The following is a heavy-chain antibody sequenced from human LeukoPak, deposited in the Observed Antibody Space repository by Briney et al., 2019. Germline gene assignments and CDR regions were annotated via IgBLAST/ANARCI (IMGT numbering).Heavy chain of an antibody. V-gene: IGHV3-30-3*01. CDR3: ARDRVYSSHFDY. D-gene: IGHD6-13*01. CDR2: ISYDGSNK. CDR1: GFTFSSYA. J-gene: IGHJ4*02. Sequence: GGSLRLSCAASGFTFSSYAMSWVRQAPGKGLEWVAVISYDGSNKYYADSVKGRFTISRDNSKNTLYLQMNSLRAEDTAVYYCARDRVYSSHFDYWGQGTLVTVSS.